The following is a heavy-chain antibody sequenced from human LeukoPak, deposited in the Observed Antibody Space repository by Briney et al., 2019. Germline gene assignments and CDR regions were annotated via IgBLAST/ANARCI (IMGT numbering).Heavy chain of an antibody. J-gene: IGHJ4*02. Sequence: GGSLRLSCAPSGFTFSSFAMSWVRQAPGKGLEWVSAISGSGDNTYYADSVKGRFTISRDNSKNTLHLQMSSLRAEDTAVYYFAKDLGGGGGSVFDSWGQGTLVTVSS. CDR1: GFTFSSFA. D-gene: IGHD3-16*01. V-gene: IGHV3-23*01. CDR2: ISGSGDNT. CDR3: AKDLGGGGGSVFDS.